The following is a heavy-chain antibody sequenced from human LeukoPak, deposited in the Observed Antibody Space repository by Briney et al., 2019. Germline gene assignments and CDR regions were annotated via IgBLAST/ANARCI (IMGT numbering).Heavy chain of an antibody. D-gene: IGHD6-6*01. V-gene: IGHV3-7*01. J-gene: IGHJ6*03. Sequence: GGSLRLSCVASGFTFSRYWMSWVRQAPGKGLEWVANIKQDGSEKYNVDSVKGRFTISRDNAKNSLYLQMNSLRPEDTAVYFCARAHLSSSSTDYMDVWGKGTTVTVSS. CDR1: GFTFSRYW. CDR3: ARAHLSSSSTDYMDV. CDR2: IKQDGSEK.